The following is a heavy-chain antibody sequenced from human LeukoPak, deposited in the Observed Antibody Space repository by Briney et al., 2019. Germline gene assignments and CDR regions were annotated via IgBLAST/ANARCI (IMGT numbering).Heavy chain of an antibody. CDR1: GGSISSSNW. Sequence: PSGTLSLTCAVSGGSISSSNWWSWVRQPPGKGLEWIGEIYHSGSTNYNPSLKSRVTISVDTSKNQFSLKLSSVTAADTAVYYCARGGNDYVWGSYRPDDAFDIWGQGTMVTVSS. D-gene: IGHD3-16*02. CDR2: IYHSGST. CDR3: ARGGNDYVWGSYRPDDAFDI. J-gene: IGHJ3*02. V-gene: IGHV4-4*02.